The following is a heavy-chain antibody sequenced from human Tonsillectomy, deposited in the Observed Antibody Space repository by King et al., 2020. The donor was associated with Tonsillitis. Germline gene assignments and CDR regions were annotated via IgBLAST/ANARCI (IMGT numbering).Heavy chain of an antibody. CDR2: IYPGDSDT. V-gene: IGHV5-51*01. J-gene: IGHJ6*02. CDR1: GYSFTSYW. D-gene: IGHD3-10*01. Sequence: QLVQSGAEVKKPGESLKISCKASGYSFTSYWIGWVRQMPGKGLEWMGIIYPGDSDTRYGPSFQGQVTISADKSTSTAYLQWGSLKTSDTAMYYCARRRDRDYYYYYYGMDVWGQGTTVTVSS. CDR3: ARRRDRDYYYYYYGMDV.